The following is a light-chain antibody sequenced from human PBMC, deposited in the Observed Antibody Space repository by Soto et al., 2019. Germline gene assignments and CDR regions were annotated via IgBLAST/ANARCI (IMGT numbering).Light chain of an antibody. Sequence: QSALALPAPVSDSPGQSITISCTGTSSDVGGANFVSWYQQHPGKPPKLIISDVANRPSGVSNRFSGSKSGSTASLIISRLQTEDEADYYCVSYTSGTTYVFGTGTKVTV. V-gene: IGLV2-14*03. CDR2: DVA. CDR3: VSYTSGTTYV. CDR1: SSDVGGANF. J-gene: IGLJ1*01.